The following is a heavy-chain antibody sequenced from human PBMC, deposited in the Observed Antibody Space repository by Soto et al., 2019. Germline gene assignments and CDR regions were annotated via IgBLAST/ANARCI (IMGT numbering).Heavy chain of an antibody. Sequence: SETLALTCAVNGGSFSGYSWTWIRQAPGKGLDWIGEINYTGTTNYSPSLKSRVTLSVDTSKNQFSLELRSVSAADTAVYYCAREGGSGWYYYDYWGHGTLVTVSS. V-gene: IGHV4-34*01. CDR1: GGSFSGYS. D-gene: IGHD6-19*01. CDR2: INYTGTT. CDR3: AREGGSGWYYYDY. J-gene: IGHJ4*01.